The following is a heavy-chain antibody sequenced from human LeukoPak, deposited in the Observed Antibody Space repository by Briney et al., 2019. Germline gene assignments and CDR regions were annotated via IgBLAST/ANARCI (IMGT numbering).Heavy chain of an antibody. J-gene: IGHJ3*02. D-gene: IGHD3-10*01. CDR2: ISWNSGSI. CDR1: GFTFDDYA. Sequence: GGSLRLSCAASGFTFDDYAMHWVRQAPGKGLEWVSGISWNSGSIGYADSVKGRFTISRDNSKNTLYLQMNSLRAEDTAVYYCAKDILLYYYGSGSTSVAFDIWGQGTMVTVSS. V-gene: IGHV3-9*01. CDR3: AKDILLYYYGSGSTSVAFDI.